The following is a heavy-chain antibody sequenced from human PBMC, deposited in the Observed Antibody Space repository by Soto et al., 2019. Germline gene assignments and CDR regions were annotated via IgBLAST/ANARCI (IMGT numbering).Heavy chain of an antibody. D-gene: IGHD6-19*01. V-gene: IGHV6-1*01. Sequence: QSQTLSLTCAISGDSVSSNSAAWNWIRQSPSRGLEWLGRTYYRSKWYNDYAVSVKSRITINPDTSKNQFSLQLNSVTPEDTAVYYCARFPLVAVAGTHYYYGMDVWGQGTTVTVSS. CDR1: GDSVSSNSAA. CDR2: TYYRSKWYN. CDR3: ARFPLVAVAGTHYYYGMDV. J-gene: IGHJ6*02.